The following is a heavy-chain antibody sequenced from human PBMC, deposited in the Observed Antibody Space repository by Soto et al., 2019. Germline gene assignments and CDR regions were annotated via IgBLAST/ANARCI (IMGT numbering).Heavy chain of an antibody. J-gene: IGHJ3*02. D-gene: IGHD5-12*01. CDR2: INPSGGST. V-gene: IGHV1-46*03. Sequence: ASVKVSCKASGYTFTSYYMHWVRQAPGQGLEWMGIINPSGGSTSYAQKFQGRVTMTRDTSTNTVYMELSSLRSEDTAVYYCARDLEATYCFDIWGQGTMVTVSS. CDR3: ARDLEATYCFDI. CDR1: GYTFTSYY.